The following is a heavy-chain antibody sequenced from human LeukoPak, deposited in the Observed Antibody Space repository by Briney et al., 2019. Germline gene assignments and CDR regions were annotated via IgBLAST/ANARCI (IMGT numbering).Heavy chain of an antibody. CDR2: INSDGSST. J-gene: IGHJ6*03. CDR3: ARVGYGSGSYWRDYYYYYMDV. CDR1: GFTFSSYW. V-gene: IGHV3-74*01. D-gene: IGHD3-10*01. Sequence: PGGSLRLSCAASGFTFSSYWMHWVRQAPGKGLVWVSRINSDGSSTSYADSVKGQFTISRDNAKNTLYLQMNSLRAEDTAVYYCARVGYGSGSYWRDYYYYYMDVWGKGTTVTVSS.